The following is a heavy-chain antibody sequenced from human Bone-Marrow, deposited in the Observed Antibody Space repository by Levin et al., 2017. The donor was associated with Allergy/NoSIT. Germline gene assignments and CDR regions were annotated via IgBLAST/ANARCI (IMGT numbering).Heavy chain of an antibody. D-gene: IGHD3-22*01. Sequence: SLKISCAASGFTFDDYAMHWVRQAPGKGLEWVSGISWNSGSIGYADSVKGRFTISRDNAKNSLYLQMNSLRAEDTALYYCAKDGQGYYDSSGYYSTRNHDAFDIWGQGTMVTVSS. CDR3: AKDGQGYYDSSGYYSTRNHDAFDI. J-gene: IGHJ3*02. V-gene: IGHV3-9*01. CDR1: GFTFDDYA. CDR2: ISWNSGSI.